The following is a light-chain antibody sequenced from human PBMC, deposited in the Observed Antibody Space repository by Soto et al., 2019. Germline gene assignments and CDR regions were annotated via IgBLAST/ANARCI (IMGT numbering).Light chain of an antibody. CDR1: QSISRS. CDR3: QQSHRTPLT. Sequence: DIQMTQSPSSLAVSVGDRVTITCRASQSISRSLNWYQQRSGQAPKLLIIDTSSLQAGFPSRSRGTGAGTEFTLTISSLHPDDSPTYNCQQSHRTPLTSGQPTRL. J-gene: IGKJ5*01. V-gene: IGKV1-39*01. CDR2: DTS.